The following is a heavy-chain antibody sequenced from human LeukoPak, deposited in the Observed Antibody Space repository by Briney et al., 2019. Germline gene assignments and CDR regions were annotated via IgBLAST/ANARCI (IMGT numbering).Heavy chain of an antibody. V-gene: IGHV4-59*08. D-gene: IGHD3-22*01. CDR2: MYYSGST. CDR1: GGSISTYY. J-gene: IGHJ3*02. Sequence: PSETLSLTCTVSGGSISTYYWSWIRQPPGKGLEWIGSMYYSGSTNYNPSLKSRVTISVDTSKNQFSLKLSSVTAADTAVYYCARHAYYYDRSGSYEAFDIWGQGTMVTVSS. CDR3: ARHAYYYDRSGSYEAFDI.